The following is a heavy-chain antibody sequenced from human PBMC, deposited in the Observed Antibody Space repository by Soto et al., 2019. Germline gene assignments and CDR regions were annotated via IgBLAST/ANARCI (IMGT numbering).Heavy chain of an antibody. Sequence: SVKVSCKASGGTLSSYAISWVRQAPGQGLEWMGGIIPIFGTANYAQKFQGRVTITADESTSTAYMELSSLRSEDTAVYYCARGPRPVGYCTNGVCYDNWFDPWGQGTLVTVSS. CDR3: ARGPRPVGYCTNGVCYDNWFDP. V-gene: IGHV1-69*13. D-gene: IGHD2-8*01. CDR1: GGTLSSYA. J-gene: IGHJ5*02. CDR2: IIPIFGTA.